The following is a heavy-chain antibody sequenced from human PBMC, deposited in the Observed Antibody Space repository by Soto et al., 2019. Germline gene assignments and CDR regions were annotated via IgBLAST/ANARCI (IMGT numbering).Heavy chain of an antibody. CDR2: INSDGSST. CDR1: GFTFSSYL. Sequence: GGSLRLSCAASGFTFSSYLMHWVRQAPGKGLVWVSRINSDGSSTSYADSVKGRFTISRDNSKNTLYLQMNSLRAEDTAVYYCAKDEVGAVYYYYYGMDVWGQGTTVTVSS. V-gene: IGHV3-74*01. D-gene: IGHD1-26*01. CDR3: AKDEVGAVYYYYYGMDV. J-gene: IGHJ6*02.